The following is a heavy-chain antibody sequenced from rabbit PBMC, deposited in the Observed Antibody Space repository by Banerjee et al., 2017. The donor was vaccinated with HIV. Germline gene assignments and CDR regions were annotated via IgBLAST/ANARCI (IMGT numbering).Heavy chain of an antibody. Sequence: QSLEESGGDLVKPGASLTLTCTASGFSFNNKYVMCWVRQAPGKGLEWIACIWTGSSGGTWYARWAKGRFTISRTSSTTVALQMTSLTAADTATYFCARDLAGVIGWNFDLWGQGTLVTVS. CDR3: ARDLAGVIGWNFDL. CDR2: IWTGSSGGT. CDR1: GFSFNNKYV. J-gene: IGHJ4*01. D-gene: IGHD4-1*01. V-gene: IGHV1S40*01.